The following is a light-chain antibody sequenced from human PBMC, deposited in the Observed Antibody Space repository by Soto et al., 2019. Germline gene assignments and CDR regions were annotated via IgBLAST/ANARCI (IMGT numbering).Light chain of an antibody. CDR1: QSLLHSNGYNF. V-gene: IGKV2-28*01. J-gene: IGKJ1*01. Sequence: DIVVTQSPLSLPVTPGEPASISCRSSQSLLHSNGYNFLDWYLQKPGQSPQLLIYLGSNRASGVPDRFSCSGSGTDFTLKISRVEAEDFGVYYCMQSVQSPRTFGQGTKVEIK. CDR3: MQSVQSPRT. CDR2: LGS.